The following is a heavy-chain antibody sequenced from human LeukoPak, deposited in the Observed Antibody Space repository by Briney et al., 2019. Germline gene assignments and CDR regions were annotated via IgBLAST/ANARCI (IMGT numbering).Heavy chain of an antibody. V-gene: IGHV4-4*02. CDR1: GGSISSSNW. D-gene: IGHD6-13*01. CDR3: ARSSRGIAAAGTPY. Sequence: SETLSLTCAVSGGSISSSNWWSWVRQPPGKGLEWIGEIYHSGSTNYNPSLKSRVTISVDKSKNQFSLKLSSVTAADTAVYYCARSSRGIAAAGTPYWGQGTLVTVSS. J-gene: IGHJ4*02. CDR2: IYHSGST.